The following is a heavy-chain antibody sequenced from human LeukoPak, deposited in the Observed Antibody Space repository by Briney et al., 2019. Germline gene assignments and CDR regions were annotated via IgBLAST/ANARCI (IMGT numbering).Heavy chain of an antibody. V-gene: IGHV1-2*02. D-gene: IGHD3-9*01. CDR2: INPNSGGT. CDR3: SREYLPPQTVYYYGMDV. CDR1: GYTFTGYY. J-gene: IGHJ6*02. Sequence: ASAKVSCKASGYTFTGYYMHWVRQAPGQGLEWMGWINPNSGGTNYAQKFQGRVTMTRDTSISTADMELSRLRSDDTVVNYCSREYLPPQTVYYYGMDVWGQGTTVTVSS.